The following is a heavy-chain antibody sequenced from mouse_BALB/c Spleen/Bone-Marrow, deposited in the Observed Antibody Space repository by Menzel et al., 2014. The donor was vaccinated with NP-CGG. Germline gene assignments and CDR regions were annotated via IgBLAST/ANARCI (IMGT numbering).Heavy chain of an antibody. CDR2: ISYSAIT. V-gene: IGHV3-2*02. CDR3: ARGRAVYFDY. J-gene: IGHJ2*01. Sequence: EVKLMESGPGLVKPSQSLSLTCTVTGYSITSDYAWNWIRQFPGNKLEWMGYISYSAITYYNPSLKSRISITRDTPQNQFFLQLKSVTTEDTATYYCARGRAVYFDYWGQGTTLTVSS. CDR1: GYSITSDYA. D-gene: IGHD3-1*01.